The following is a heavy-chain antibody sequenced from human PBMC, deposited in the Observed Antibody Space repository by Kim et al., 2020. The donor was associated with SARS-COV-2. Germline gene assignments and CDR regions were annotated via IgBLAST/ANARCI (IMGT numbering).Heavy chain of an antibody. V-gene: IGHV3-23*02. Sequence: DSRKGRVTHSRDNSKNTLYLQRNSLRDEDTAVYYCAKDRSSWYERNWFDPWGQATLVTVSS. CDR3: AKDRSSWYERNWFDP. D-gene: IGHD6-13*01. J-gene: IGHJ5*02.